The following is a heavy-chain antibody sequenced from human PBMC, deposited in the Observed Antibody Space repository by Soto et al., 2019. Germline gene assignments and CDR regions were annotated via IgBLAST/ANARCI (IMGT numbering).Heavy chain of an antibody. Sequence: SVKVSCKASGGTFSSYAISWVRQAPGQGLEWMGGIIPIFGTANYAQKFQGRVTITADESTSTAYMELSSLRSEDTAVYYCLRGYCSSTSCPYYYYYGMDVWGQGTTVTVSS. CDR1: GGTFSSYA. CDR2: IIPIFGTA. D-gene: IGHD2-2*01. V-gene: IGHV1-69*13. CDR3: LRGYCSSTSCPYYYYYGMDV. J-gene: IGHJ6*02.